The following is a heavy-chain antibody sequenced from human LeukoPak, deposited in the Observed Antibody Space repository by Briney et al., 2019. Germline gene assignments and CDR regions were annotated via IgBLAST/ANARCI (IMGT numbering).Heavy chain of an antibody. V-gene: IGHV1-69*05. CDR3: ARVSATTDSTSKYYYYYYYMDV. CDR2: IIPIFGTA. CDR1: GGTFSSYA. J-gene: IGHJ6*03. Sequence: SVKVSCKASGGTFSSYAISWVRRAPGQGLEWMGGIIPIFGTANYAQKFQGRVTITTDESTSTAYMELSSLRSEDTAVYYCARVSATTDSTSKYYYYYYYMDVRGKGTTVTVSS. D-gene: IGHD2-2*01.